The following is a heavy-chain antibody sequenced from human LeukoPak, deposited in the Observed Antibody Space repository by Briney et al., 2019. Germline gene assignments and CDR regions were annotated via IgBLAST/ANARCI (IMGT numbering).Heavy chain of an antibody. D-gene: IGHD3-10*01. J-gene: IGHJ4*02. CDR1: GGTFSSYA. V-gene: IGHV1-69*13. Sequence: SVKASCKASGGTFSSYAISWVRQAPGQGLEWMGGIIPIFGTANYAQKFQGRVTITADESTSTAYMELSSLRSEDTAVYYCARGRGNYYGSGSYFDYWGQGTLVTVSS. CDR3: ARGRGNYYGSGSYFDY. CDR2: IIPIFGTA.